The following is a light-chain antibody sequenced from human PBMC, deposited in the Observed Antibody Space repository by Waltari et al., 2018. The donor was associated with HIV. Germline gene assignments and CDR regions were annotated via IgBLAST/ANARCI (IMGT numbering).Light chain of an antibody. CDR1: ALQTPH. J-gene: IGLJ1*01. CDR3: HSSDSSGTYV. Sequence: SYLLTQPPSVSVSPGQTARIPCSGTALQTPHAHWYQQKPGQAPVLVIYKDTERPSGIPERFSGSSSGTTVTLTISGVQAEDEADYYCHSSDSSGTYVFGTGTKVSVL. CDR2: KDT. V-gene: IGLV3-25*03.